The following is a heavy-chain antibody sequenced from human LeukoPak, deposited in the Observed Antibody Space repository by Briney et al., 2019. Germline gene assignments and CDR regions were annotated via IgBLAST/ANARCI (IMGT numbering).Heavy chain of an antibody. J-gene: IGHJ4*02. CDR1: GFSFSTYA. CDR2: IIGSGVDT. D-gene: IGHD2-15*01. CDR3: AKAPASACRGAICYPFDC. V-gene: IGHV3-23*01. Sequence: QRGGPLRPSCTASGFSFSTYAMNWVRQAPGKGLGWVASIIGSGVDTYHAVSVKGRFTISRDNSKNTLYLQMTSLRAEDTAVYYCAKAPASACRGAICYPFDCWGQGTLVTVSS.